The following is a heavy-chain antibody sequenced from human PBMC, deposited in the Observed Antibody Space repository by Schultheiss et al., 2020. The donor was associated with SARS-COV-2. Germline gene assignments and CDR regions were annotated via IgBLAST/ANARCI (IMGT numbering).Heavy chain of an antibody. CDR3: ARDIPPTADFWSGYPEWYFDY. Sequence: KISCKASGGTFSSYAISWVRQAPGQGLEWMGGIIPIFGTANYAQKFQGRVTITADKSTSTAYMELSSLRSEDTAVYYCARDIPPTADFWSGYPEWYFDYWGQGTLVTVSS. CDR2: IIPIFGTA. J-gene: IGHJ4*02. D-gene: IGHD3-3*01. CDR1: GGTFSSYA. V-gene: IGHV1-69*06.